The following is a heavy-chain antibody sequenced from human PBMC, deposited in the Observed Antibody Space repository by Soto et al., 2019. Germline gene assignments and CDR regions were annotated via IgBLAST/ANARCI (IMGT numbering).Heavy chain of an antibody. CDR3: ATQVAVAGTTRTD. V-gene: IGHV5-10-1*01. Sequence: GESLKISCNGSGYDFTSYWITWVRQMPGKGLEWVARIDPSDSYINYSPSFDGHVTISTDNSISTAYLQWSSLKASDTAIYYCATQVAVAGTTRTDWGQGTLVTVSS. CDR1: GYDFTSYW. D-gene: IGHD6-19*01. CDR2: IDPSDSYI. J-gene: IGHJ4*02.